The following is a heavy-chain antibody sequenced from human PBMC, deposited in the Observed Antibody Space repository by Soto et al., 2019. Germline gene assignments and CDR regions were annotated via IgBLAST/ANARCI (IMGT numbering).Heavy chain of an antibody. CDR3: AREGSRPYYYYGMDV. Sequence: QVQLVQSGAEVKKPGASVKVSCKASGYSFTTYGIAWVRQAPGQGLEWMGWISTYNGDTDYAQNLQGRVIMTTDPSTTTAYMALRSLRSDDTAVYYCAREGSRPYYYYGMDVWGQGTTVSVSS. J-gene: IGHJ6*02. D-gene: IGHD2-15*01. CDR1: GYSFTTYG. CDR2: ISTYNGDT. V-gene: IGHV1-18*01.